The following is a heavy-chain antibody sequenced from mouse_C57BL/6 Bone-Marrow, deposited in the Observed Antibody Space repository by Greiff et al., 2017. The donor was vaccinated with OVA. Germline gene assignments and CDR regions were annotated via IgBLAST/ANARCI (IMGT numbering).Heavy chain of an antibody. V-gene: IGHV1-19*01. CDR1: GYTFTDYY. D-gene: IGHD4-1*02. CDR2: INPYNGGT. Sequence: EVQLQQSGPVLVKPGASVKMSCKASGYTFTDYYMNWVKQSHGKSLEWIGVINPYNGGTSYNQKFKGKATLTVDKSSSTAYMELKSLTSEDSAVYYCARPSTGTSFDYWGQGTTLTVSS. J-gene: IGHJ2*01. CDR3: ARPSTGTSFDY.